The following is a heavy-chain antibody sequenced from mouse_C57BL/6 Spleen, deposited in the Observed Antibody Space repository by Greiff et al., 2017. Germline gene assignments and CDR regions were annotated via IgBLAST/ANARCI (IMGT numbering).Heavy chain of an antibody. Sequence: VQLQQPGAELVKPGASVKVSCKASGYTFTSYWMHWVKQRPGQGLEWIGQIHPADSDTNYNQKFKGKATLTVDKSSNTAYMQLSSLTSEDSAVYYCATSDGYYVFDYWGQGTTLTVAS. J-gene: IGHJ2*01. CDR2: IHPADSDT. D-gene: IGHD2-3*01. CDR1: GYTFTSYW. CDR3: ATSDGYYVFDY. V-gene: IGHV1-74*01.